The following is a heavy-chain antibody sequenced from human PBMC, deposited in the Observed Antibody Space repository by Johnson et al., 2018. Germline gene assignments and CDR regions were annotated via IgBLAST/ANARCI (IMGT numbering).Heavy chain of an antibody. V-gene: IGHV3-66*02. CDR1: GFTVSSNF. D-gene: IGHD1-14*01. CDR2: IYIDGST. J-gene: IGHJ3*02. Sequence: VQLQESGGGLVQXGGSXRLXCGASGFTVSSNFMSWVRQAPGQGLEWVSVIYIDGSTYYADPVKGRLTLSRDTSKNTLYLQMKSLRPEDTAVYYCARRSPLTISWGDAFDIWGQGTMVTVSS. CDR3: ARRSPLTISWGDAFDI.